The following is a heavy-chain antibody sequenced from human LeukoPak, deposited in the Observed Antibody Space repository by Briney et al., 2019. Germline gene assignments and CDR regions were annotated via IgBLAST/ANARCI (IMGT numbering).Heavy chain of an antibody. CDR3: ARGYVLRGVIITYNWFDP. J-gene: IGHJ5*02. V-gene: IGHV4-30-4*01. CDR1: GGSISSGDYY. D-gene: IGHD3-10*01. Sequence: PSQTLSLTCTVSGGSISSGDYYWSWIRQPPGKGLEWIGYIYYSGSTYYNPSLKSRVTISVDTSKNQFSLKLSSVTAADTAVYYCARGYVLRGVIITYNWFDPWGQGTLVTVSS. CDR2: IYYSGST.